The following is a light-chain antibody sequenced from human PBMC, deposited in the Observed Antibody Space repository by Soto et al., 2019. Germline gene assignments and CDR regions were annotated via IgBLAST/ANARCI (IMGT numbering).Light chain of an antibody. CDR2: DAS. J-gene: IGKJ3*01. V-gene: IGKV3-11*01. Sequence: EIVLTQSPATLSLSPGGRATLSCRASQSVSTYLAWFHQKPGQAPRLLVYDASHRATGIPARFSGSGSGTDFTLTISSLEPEDFAVYYCQQRSNWPLTFGPGTKVDIK. CDR1: QSVSTY. CDR3: QQRSNWPLT.